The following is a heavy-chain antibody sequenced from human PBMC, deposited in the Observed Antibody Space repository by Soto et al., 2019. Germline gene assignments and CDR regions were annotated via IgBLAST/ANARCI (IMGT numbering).Heavy chain of an antibody. CDR1: GFTFRSYW. V-gene: IGHV3-74*01. J-gene: IGHJ2*01. CDR2: INSDGSST. Sequence: PGGSLRLSCAASGFTFRSYWMQWVRQAPGKGLVWVSWINSDGSSTSYADSVKGRFTVSRDNSKNTLYLQMNSLRAEDTAVYNCAKEPVGPDWYFDLWGRGTLVPVSS. CDR3: AKEPVGPDWYFDL.